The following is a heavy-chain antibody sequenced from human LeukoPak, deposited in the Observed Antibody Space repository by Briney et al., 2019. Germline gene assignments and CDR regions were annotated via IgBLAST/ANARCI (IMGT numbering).Heavy chain of an antibody. CDR3: ARDRPSTYYDILTDPEDAFDI. Sequence: SVKVSCKASGGTFSSYAISWVRQAPGQGLEWMGRIIPILGIANYAQKFQGRVTITADKSTSTAYMELSSLRSEDTAVYYCARDRPSTYYDILTDPEDAFDIWGQGTMVTVSS. J-gene: IGHJ3*02. D-gene: IGHD3-9*01. V-gene: IGHV1-69*04. CDR1: GGTFSSYA. CDR2: IIPILGIA.